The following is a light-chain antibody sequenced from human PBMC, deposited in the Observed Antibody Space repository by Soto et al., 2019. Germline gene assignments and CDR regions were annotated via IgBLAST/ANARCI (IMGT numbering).Light chain of an antibody. CDR1: QSVSPY. V-gene: IGKV3-11*01. CDR2: DAS. Sequence: EIVLTQSPAILSLSPGERATLSCRASQSVSPYLAWYQQKPGQAPRLLIYDASKRPTGIPGRFSGSRSGTDFTLTISSLEPEDFAVYYCQQRSTWPLTFGGGTKLEIK. J-gene: IGKJ4*01. CDR3: QQRSTWPLT.